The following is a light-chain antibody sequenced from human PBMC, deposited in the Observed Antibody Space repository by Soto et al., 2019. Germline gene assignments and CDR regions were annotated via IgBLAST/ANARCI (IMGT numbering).Light chain of an antibody. V-gene: IGKV3-11*01. CDR3: HQRSDWPST. CDR2: DAS. CDR1: QSVRSY. J-gene: IGKJ4*01. Sequence: DIVLTQSPATLSLSPGDRATLSCRASQSVRSYLAWYQQKPGQAPRLLIYDASNRATGIPARFSGSGSGTDFTLTITSLEPEDFAVYYCHQRSDWPSTFGGETKVESK.